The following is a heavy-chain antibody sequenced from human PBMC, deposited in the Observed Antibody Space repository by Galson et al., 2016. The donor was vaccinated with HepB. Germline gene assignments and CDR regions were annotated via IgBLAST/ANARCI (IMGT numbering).Heavy chain of an antibody. CDR3: ARENHYVLDV. J-gene: IGHJ6*02. CDR1: GFPFSAYW. Sequence: SLRLSCAATGFPFSAYWMQWVRQVPGEGLVRVSRLTTDGIIGYADSVMGRFTISRDNAKNTLYLHMDSLRAEDTAVYYCARENHYVLDVWGQGTTVTVSS. D-gene: IGHD1-14*01. V-gene: IGHV3-74*01. CDR2: LTTDGIIG.